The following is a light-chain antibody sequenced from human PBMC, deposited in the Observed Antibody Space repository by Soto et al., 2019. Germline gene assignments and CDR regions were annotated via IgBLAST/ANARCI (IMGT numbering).Light chain of an antibody. J-gene: IGLJ7*01. CDR3: DAWDDSLSGTGV. CDR2: KNN. V-gene: IGLV1-47*01. Sequence: QSVLTQPPSASGTPGQRVTISCSGSSSNIGNFYVYWYQQLPGTAPKLLIYKNNQRPLGVPDRFSGSKSGTSASLAISGLRSEDEADYYCDAWDDSLSGTGVFGGGTQLTVL. CDR1: SSNIGNFY.